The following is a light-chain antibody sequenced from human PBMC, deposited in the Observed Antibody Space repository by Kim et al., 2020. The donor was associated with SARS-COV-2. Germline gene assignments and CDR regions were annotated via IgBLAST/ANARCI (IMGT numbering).Light chain of an antibody. CDR2: LNSDGSH. CDR1: SGHSSYA. CDR3: QTWGAGTVV. Sequence: ASVKLPCTLSSGHSSYAIAWHQQQPEKGPRYLMLLNSDGSHNKGDGIPDRFSGSSSGAERYLTISSLQSEDEADYYCQTWGAGTVVFGGGTQLTVL. J-gene: IGLJ2*01. V-gene: IGLV4-69*01.